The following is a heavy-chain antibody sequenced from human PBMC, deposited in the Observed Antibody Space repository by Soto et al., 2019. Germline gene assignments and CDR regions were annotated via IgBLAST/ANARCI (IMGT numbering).Heavy chain of an antibody. V-gene: IGHV5-51*01. D-gene: IGHD5-12*01. CDR1: GYSFSTSW. Sequence: PGESLKICCKGSGYSFSTSWIGWVRQMPGKGLEWMGIIYPSDSDTRYSPSFQGLVTISADKSINTAYLQWSSLKASDTAIYYCALSTYSGYDPSLWGHGTMVTVSS. CDR2: IYPSDSDT. J-gene: IGHJ3*01. CDR3: ALSTYSGYDPSL.